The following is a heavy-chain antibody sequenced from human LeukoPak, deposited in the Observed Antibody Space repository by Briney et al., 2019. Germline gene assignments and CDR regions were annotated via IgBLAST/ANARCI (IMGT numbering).Heavy chain of an antibody. Sequence: SETLSLTCTVPGASIGGSHFHWGWIRQPPGKGLEWIGSIFYSGSTYYNPSLKSRVTISVDTSKNQFSLKLTSVTAADTATYYCARRGITYSSSFFAYWGQGTLVTVSS. CDR2: IFYSGST. CDR3: ARRGITYSSSFFAY. J-gene: IGHJ4*02. CDR1: GASIGGSHFH. V-gene: IGHV4-39*01. D-gene: IGHD2-2*01.